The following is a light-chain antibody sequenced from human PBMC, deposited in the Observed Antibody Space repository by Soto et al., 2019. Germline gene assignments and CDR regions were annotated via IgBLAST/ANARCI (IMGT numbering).Light chain of an antibody. CDR3: QQYNSWPPIT. J-gene: IGKJ5*01. CDR1: QSVRTK. CDR2: GAS. V-gene: IGKV3-15*01. Sequence: VLTQAADTLSVSPGEGATLFCRASQSVRTKLAWYQQRAGQAPRLLMYGASTRATGIPDRFSGSGSGTEFTLTISSLQSEDFAVYYCQQYNSWPPITFGQGTRLEIK.